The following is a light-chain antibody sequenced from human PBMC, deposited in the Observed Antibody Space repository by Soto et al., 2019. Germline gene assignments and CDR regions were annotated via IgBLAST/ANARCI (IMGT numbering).Light chain of an antibody. CDR2: LEGSGNY. J-gene: IGLJ2*01. V-gene: IGLV4-60*03. CDR3: ETWDSNFVV. CDR1: SGHNSYI. Sequence: QSVLTQSSSASASLGSSVKLTCTLSSGHNSYIIAWHQHQPGKAPRYLMKLEGSGNYNKGSGVPDRFSGSSSGADRYLTISNLQSGDEADYYCETWDSNFVVFGGGTQLTVL.